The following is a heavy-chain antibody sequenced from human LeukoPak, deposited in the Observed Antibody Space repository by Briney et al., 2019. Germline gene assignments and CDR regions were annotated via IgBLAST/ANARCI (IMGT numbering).Heavy chain of an antibody. V-gene: IGHV3-30*02. CDR3: AKGYYDSSAFDM. CDR2: IRYDGSNQ. Sequence: GGSLRLSCAASGLTFSNYGMDWVRQGPGKRLEWVAFIRYDGSNQYYTDSVKGRFTISRDNSKNTLFLQMNSLRAEDTAVYYCAKGYYDSSAFDMWGQGTMVTVSS. D-gene: IGHD3-22*01. J-gene: IGHJ3*02. CDR1: GLTFSNYG.